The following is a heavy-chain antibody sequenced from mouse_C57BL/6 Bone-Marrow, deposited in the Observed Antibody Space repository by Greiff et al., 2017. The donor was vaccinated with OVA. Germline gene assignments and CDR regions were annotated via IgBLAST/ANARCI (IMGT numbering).Heavy chain of an antibody. CDR2: IHPNSGST. V-gene: IGHV1-64*01. CDR1: GYTFTSYW. J-gene: IGHJ2*01. D-gene: IGHD4-1*01. CDR3: ARRRNWVYFDY. Sequence: VQLQQPGAELVKPGASVKLSCKASGYTFTSYWMHWVKQRPGQGLEWIGMIHPNSGSTNYNEKFKSKATLTVDKSSRTAYMQLSSLTSEDSAVYYCARRRNWVYFDYWGQGTTLTVSS.